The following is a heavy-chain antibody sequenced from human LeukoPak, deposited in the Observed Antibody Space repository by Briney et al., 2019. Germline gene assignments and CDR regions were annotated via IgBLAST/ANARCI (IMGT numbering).Heavy chain of an antibody. D-gene: IGHD6-13*01. Sequence: SVKVSCKASGGTFSTYAISWVRQAPGQGLEWVGRIVPILGTANYAQNFQGRVTITADRSTTTAYMELSSLRAEDTAVYYCAKDLDDAAAAYFFDYWGQGTLVTVSS. CDR1: GGTFSTYA. CDR3: AKDLDDAAAAYFFDY. V-gene: IGHV1-69*04. J-gene: IGHJ4*02. CDR2: IVPILGTA.